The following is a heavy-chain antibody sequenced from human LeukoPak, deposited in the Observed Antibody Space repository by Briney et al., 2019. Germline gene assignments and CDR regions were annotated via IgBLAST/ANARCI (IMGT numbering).Heavy chain of an antibody. D-gene: IGHD6-19*01. CDR2: IKSKTDGGTT. CDR3: TTSSYSSGLHYYYYYYMDV. V-gene: IGHV3-15*01. CDR1: GFTFSNAW. Sequence: SGGSLRLSCAASGFTFSNAWMNWVRQAPGKGLEWVGRIKSKTDGGTTDYAAPVKGRFTISRDDSEHTLSLQMNSLKTEDTAVYYRTTSSYSSGLHYYYYYYMDVWGKGTTVAVSS. J-gene: IGHJ6*03.